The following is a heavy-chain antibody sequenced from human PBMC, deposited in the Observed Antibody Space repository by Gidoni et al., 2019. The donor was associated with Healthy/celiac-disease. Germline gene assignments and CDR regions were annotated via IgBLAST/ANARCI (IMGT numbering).Heavy chain of an antibody. CDR2: IWYDGSNK. CDR3: AREGILWFGELLSNWFDP. V-gene: IGHV3-33*01. D-gene: IGHD3-10*01. Sequence: QVQLVESGGGVVQPGRSLRLSCAASGFTFSSYGMHWVRQAPGKGLGWVAVIWYDGSNKYYADSVKGRFTISRDNSKNTLYLQMNSLRAEDTAVYYCAREGILWFGELLSNWFDPWGQGTLVTVSS. CDR1: GFTFSSYG. J-gene: IGHJ5*02.